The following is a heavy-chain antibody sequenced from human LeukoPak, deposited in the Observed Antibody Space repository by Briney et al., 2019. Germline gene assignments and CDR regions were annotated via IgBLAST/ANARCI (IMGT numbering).Heavy chain of an antibody. CDR2: IYYSGGT. CDR3: ARHVRGHPEGY. Sequence: SETLSLTCTVSGDSFSGSTYYWGWIRQPPGKGLEWIGSIYYSGGTYYNPSLKSRVTISVDTSKNQFSLNLSSVTAADTAVYYCARHVRGHPEGYWGQGTLVTVSS. J-gene: IGHJ4*02. V-gene: IGHV4-39*01. CDR1: GDSFSGSTYY.